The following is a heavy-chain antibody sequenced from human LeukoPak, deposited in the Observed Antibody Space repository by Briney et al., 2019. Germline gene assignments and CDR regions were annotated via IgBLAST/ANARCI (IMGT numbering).Heavy chain of an antibody. CDR3: ARRLDIVVSIAFDI. D-gene: IGHD5-12*01. CDR2: ISPYNDNT. Sequence: ASVKVSCKASGYTFTGYYMHWVRQGPGQGLEWMGWISPYNDNTNYAQKFQGRVTMTTDTSTRTAYMELRSLRSDDTAVYYCARRLDIVVSIAFDIWGQGTMVIVSS. V-gene: IGHV1-18*04. J-gene: IGHJ3*02. CDR1: GYTFTGYY.